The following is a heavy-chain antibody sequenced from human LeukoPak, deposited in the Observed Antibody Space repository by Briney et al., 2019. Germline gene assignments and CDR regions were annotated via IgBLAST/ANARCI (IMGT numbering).Heavy chain of an antibody. CDR2: ISSTSSYI. J-gene: IGHJ4*02. V-gene: IGHV3-21*06. Sequence: PGGSLRLSCAASGFTFSSYSMNWVRQAPGKGPEWVSSISSTSSYIFYADSVKGRFTISRDNAKNSLYLQMNSLRAEDTAVYYCAGVIAARPGVWAAGFWGQGTLVTVSS. D-gene: IGHD6-6*01. CDR1: GFTFSSYS. CDR3: AGVIAARPGVWAAGF.